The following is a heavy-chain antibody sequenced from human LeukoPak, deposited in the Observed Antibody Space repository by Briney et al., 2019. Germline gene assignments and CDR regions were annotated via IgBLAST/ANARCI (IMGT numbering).Heavy chain of an antibody. D-gene: IGHD3-22*01. CDR2: IYYSGST. Sequence: PSETLSLTCTVSGGSISSYYWSWIRQPPGKGLEWIGYIYYSGSTNYNPSLKSRVTISVDTSKNQFSLKLSSVTAADTAVYYRARLGYDSSGYYYEWFDPWGQGTLVTVSS. V-gene: IGHV4-59*01. CDR1: GGSISSYY. J-gene: IGHJ5*02. CDR3: ARLGYDSSGYYYEWFDP.